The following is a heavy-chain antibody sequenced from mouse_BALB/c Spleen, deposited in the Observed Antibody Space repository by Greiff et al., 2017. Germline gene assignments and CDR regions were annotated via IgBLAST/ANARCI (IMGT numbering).Heavy chain of an antibody. J-gene: IGHJ4*01. D-gene: IGHD4-1*01. CDR3: ARRLGNYAMDY. CDR1: GYTFTSYW. V-gene: IGHV1S81*02. Sequence: QVQLQQPGAELVKPGASVKLSCKASGYTFTSYWMHWVKQRPGQGLEWIGEINPSNGRTNYNEKFKSKATLTVDKSSSTAYMQLSSLTSEDSAVYYCARRLGNYAMDYWGQGTSGTVSS. CDR2: INPSNGRT.